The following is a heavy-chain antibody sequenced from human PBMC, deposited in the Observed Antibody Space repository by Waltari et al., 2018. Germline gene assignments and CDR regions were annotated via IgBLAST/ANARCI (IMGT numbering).Heavy chain of an antibody. CDR2: INHSGST. D-gene: IGHD2-2*01. J-gene: IGHJ6*02. CDR1: GGSFSGYS. V-gene: IGHV4-34*01. Sequence: QVQLQQWGAGLLTPSETLSLTCAVYGGSFSGYSWSWIRAPPGKGLGWIGEINHSGSTNYNPSLKSRVTISVDTSKNQFSLKLSSVTAADTAVYYCARDLIVVVPAAIPFYYYYGMDVWGQGTTVTVSS. CDR3: ARDLIVVVPAAIPFYYYYGMDV.